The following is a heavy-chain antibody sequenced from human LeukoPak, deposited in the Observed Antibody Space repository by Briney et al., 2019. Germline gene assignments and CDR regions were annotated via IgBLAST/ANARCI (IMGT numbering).Heavy chain of an antibody. V-gene: IGHV4-39*01. D-gene: IGHD2-21*01. J-gene: IGHJ4*02. CDR3: ARPPPPICGGDCYDY. CDR2: IYYSGST. Sequence: TSETLSLTCTVSGGSISSSSYYWGWIRQPPGKGLEWIGSIYYSGSTYYNPSLKSRVTISVDTSKNQFSLKLSSVTAADTAVYYCARPPPPICGGDCYDYWGQGTLVTVSS. CDR1: GGSISSSSYY.